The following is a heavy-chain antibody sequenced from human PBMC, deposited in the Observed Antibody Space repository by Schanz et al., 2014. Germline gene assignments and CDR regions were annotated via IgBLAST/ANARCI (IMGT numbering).Heavy chain of an antibody. CDR2: MIGSGSSV. D-gene: IGHD5-12*01. CDR1: GFTFRNYG. J-gene: IGHJ3*01. CDR3: ARDEGRDGYNLAFDV. V-gene: IGHV3-23*04. Sequence: VQLVESGGGLVQPGGSLRLSCAASGFTFRNYGMSWVRQAPGKGLEWVSRMIGSGSSVFYADSVKGRFIISRDSSKNTLFLQMNSLRAEDTAVYFCARDEGRDGYNLAFDVWGQGTLVTVSS.